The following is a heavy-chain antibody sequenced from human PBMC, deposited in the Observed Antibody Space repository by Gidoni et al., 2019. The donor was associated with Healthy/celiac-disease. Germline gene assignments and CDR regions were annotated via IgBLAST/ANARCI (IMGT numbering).Heavy chain of an antibody. D-gene: IGHD4-17*01. CDR2: IRSKAYGGTT. J-gene: IGHJ4*02. CDR3: TRGLGYGDYVSSDY. V-gene: IGHV3-49*05. Sequence: EVQLVESGGGLVKPGRSLRLSCPAPGFTFGHYAMSWFRQAPGKGLEWVGFIRSKAYGGTTEYAASVKGRFTISRDDSKSIAYLQMNSLKTEDTAVYYCTRGLGYGDYVSSDYWGQGTLVTVSS. CDR1: GFTFGHYA.